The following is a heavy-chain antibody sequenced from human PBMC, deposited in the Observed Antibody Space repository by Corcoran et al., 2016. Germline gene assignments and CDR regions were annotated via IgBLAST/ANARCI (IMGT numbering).Heavy chain of an antibody. D-gene: IGHD5-18*01. J-gene: IGHJ4*02. CDR2: IYYSGST. Sequence: QLQLQESGPGLVKPSETLSLTCTVSGGSISSSSYYWGWIRQPPGKGLEWIGSIYYSGSTYYNPSLKSRVTISVDTSKNQFSLKLSSVTAADTAVYYCARGMGYSYGYDGLYYVDYWGQGTLVTVSS. CDR1: GGSISSSSYY. CDR3: ARGMGYSYGYDGLYYVDY. V-gene: IGHV4-39*07.